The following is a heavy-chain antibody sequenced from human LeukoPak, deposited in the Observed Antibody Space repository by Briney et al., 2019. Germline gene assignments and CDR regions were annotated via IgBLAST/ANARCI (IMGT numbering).Heavy chain of an antibody. J-gene: IGHJ4*02. V-gene: IGHV3-43*02. D-gene: IGHD3-22*01. CDR1: GFSFDDYA. Sequence: SGGSLRLSCAASGFSFDDYAMHCVRQAPGKGLEWVSLISGDGGRTFYADSVKGRFTISRDNSKNSLYLQMNSVRTEDSALYYCVKDIHDRGYPDYWGQGTLVTVSS. CDR2: ISGDGGRT. CDR3: VKDIHDRGYPDY.